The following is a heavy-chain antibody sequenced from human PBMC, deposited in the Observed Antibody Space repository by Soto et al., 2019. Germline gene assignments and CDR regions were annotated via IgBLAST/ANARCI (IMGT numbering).Heavy chain of an antibody. V-gene: IGHV3-15*01. D-gene: IGHD3-3*01. J-gene: IGHJ5*02. CDR2: IKSKTDGGTT. CDR3: TTDSLVLRFLEWAFDP. Sequence: EVQLVESGGGLVKPGGSLRLSCAVSGFTFSNAWMSWVRQAPGKGLEWVGRIKSKTDGGTTDYAAPVKGRFTISRDDSKNTLYLQMNSLKTEDTAVYYCTTDSLVLRFLEWAFDPWGQGTLVTVSS. CDR1: GFTFSNAW.